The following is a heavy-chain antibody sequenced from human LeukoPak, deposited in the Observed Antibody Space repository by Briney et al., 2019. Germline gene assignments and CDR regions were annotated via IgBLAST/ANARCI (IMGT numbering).Heavy chain of an antibody. Sequence: GGSLRLSCAVSGFSVSGYWMTWLRQAPGKGLEWVANIKQDGSEKNYVDSVKGRFTISRDNAENSLFLQMNSLRVEDTAVYYCAREWQGGIAAAGTRIEGDYWGQGTLVAVSS. V-gene: IGHV3-7*01. CDR1: GFSVSGYW. D-gene: IGHD6-13*01. CDR3: AREWQGGIAAAGTRIEGDY. CDR2: IKQDGSEK. J-gene: IGHJ4*02.